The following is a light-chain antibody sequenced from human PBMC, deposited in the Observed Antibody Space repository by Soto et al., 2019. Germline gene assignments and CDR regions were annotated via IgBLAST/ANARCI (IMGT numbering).Light chain of an antibody. CDR2: DNY. J-gene: IGLJ2*01. V-gene: IGLV1-51*01. Sequence: QAVVTQPPSVSAAPGQNVTISCSGSYSNIGNNDVSWYQQFPGTVPKLLIYDNYKRPSGIPDRFSGSKSGTSATLGISGLQTWDEADYYCGTWDNSLKGVFGGGTKVTVL. CDR3: GTWDNSLKGV. CDR1: YSNIGNND.